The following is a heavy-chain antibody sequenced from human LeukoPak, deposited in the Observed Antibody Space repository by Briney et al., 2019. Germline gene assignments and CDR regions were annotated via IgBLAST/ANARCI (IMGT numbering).Heavy chain of an antibody. Sequence: ASVKVSCKASGYTFTSFGFHWVRQAPGQRLEWMGWINAGDGDTKYSQKFQGRVTITRDTSATTAYMELSSLISEDTAVYYCARTYGSGTSYNVIDPWGQGTLVTVSS. D-gene: IGHD3-10*01. V-gene: IGHV1-3*01. CDR3: ARTYGSGTSYNVIDP. CDR2: INAGDGDT. J-gene: IGHJ5*02. CDR1: GYTFTSFG.